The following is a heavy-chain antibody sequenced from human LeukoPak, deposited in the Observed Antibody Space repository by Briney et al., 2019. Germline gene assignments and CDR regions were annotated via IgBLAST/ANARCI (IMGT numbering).Heavy chain of an antibody. CDR3: AHNWNDLDY. J-gene: IGHJ4*02. D-gene: IGHD1-20*01. CDR1: GNYW. V-gene: IGHV3-74*01. CDR2: INSDGSWT. Sequence: GGSLRLSCAASGNYWMHWVRQAPGKGLVWVSHINSDGSWTSYADSVKGRFTISKDNAKNTVYLQMNSLRAEDTAVYYCAHNWNDLDYWGQGTLVTASS.